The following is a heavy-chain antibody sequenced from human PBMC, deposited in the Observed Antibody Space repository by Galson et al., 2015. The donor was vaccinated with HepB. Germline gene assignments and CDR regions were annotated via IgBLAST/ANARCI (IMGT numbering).Heavy chain of an antibody. CDR3: ARDVGWGFDY. CDR2: YNPDTGGT. D-gene: IGHD6-19*01. J-gene: IGHJ4*02. V-gene: IGHV1-46*01. CDR1: GYIFTSYY. Sequence: SVKVSCKASGYIFTSYYIHWVRQAPGHGLEWMAVYNPDTGGTTYAQKFQGRVTLTTDMSTITVYMELSSLRSEDTAVYYCARDVGWGFDYWGQGTLLTVSS.